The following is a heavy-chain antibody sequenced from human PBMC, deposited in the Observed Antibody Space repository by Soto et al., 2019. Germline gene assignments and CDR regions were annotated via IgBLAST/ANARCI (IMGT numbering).Heavy chain of an antibody. V-gene: IGHV4-59*01. D-gene: IGHD6-13*01. J-gene: IGHJ4*02. Sequence: SETLSLTYTVSGGSISSYFYIWVRQPPGKGLEWIGSVYYTGTTDYSPSLKSRVTISVDTSKTQFSLNLRSVTAADTAVYYCARDLAAVPRAFDYWGRGTLVTVSS. CDR1: GGSISSYF. CDR2: VYYTGTT. CDR3: ARDLAAVPRAFDY.